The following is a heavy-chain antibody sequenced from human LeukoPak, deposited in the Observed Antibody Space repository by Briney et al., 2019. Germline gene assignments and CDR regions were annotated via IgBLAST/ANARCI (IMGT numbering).Heavy chain of an antibody. CDR1: GGSFSGYY. D-gene: IGHD4-17*01. Sequence: SETLSLTCAVYGGSFSGYYWSWIRQPPGKGLEWIGEINHSGSTNYNPSLKSRVTISVDTSKNQFSLKLSSVTAADTAVYYCATKPDYGERNWFDPWGQGTLVIVSS. J-gene: IGHJ5*02. CDR3: ATKPDYGERNWFDP. CDR2: INHSGST. V-gene: IGHV4-34*01.